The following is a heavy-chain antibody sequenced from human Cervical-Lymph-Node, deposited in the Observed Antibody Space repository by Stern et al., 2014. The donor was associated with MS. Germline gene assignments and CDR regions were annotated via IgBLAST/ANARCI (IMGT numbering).Heavy chain of an antibody. CDR2: IWSDGNQE. D-gene: IGHD1-26*01. J-gene: IGHJ4*02. V-gene: IGHV3-33*06. Sequence: VHLVESGGGVVQPGRSLRLSCAASGLTFSSHGMHWVRQAQGKGLEWVAFIWSDGNQEFHADSVKGRFTISRDNSKNTMYLQMNSLRAEDTAVYYCAKDKWERYFDYWGQGTLVTVSS. CDR3: AKDKWERYFDY. CDR1: GLTFSSHG.